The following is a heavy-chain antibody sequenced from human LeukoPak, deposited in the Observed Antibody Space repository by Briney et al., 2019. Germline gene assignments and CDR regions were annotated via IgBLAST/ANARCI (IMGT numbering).Heavy chain of an antibody. V-gene: IGHV1-8*01. CDR2: MNPNSGNT. D-gene: IGHD6-19*01. CDR1: GYTFTSCD. J-gene: IGHJ4*02. Sequence: ASVKVSCKASGYTFTSCDINWVRQATGQGLEWMGWMNPNSGNTGYGLSFQGRITMTRDISIGTAYMELSNLTSEDTAIYYCTRGSSGRRDNWGQGTLVTVSA. CDR3: TRGSSGRRDN.